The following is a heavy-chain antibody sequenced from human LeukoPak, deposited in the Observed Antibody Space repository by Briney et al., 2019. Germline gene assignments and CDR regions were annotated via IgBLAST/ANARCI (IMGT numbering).Heavy chain of an antibody. D-gene: IGHD3-10*01. CDR3: ARLRLLDYGSGSYYTPHFDY. V-gene: IGHV4-59*08. J-gene: IGHJ4*02. CDR1: GGSISSYY. Sequence: SETLSLTCTVSGGSISSYYWSWIRQPPGKGLEWIGYIYYSGSTNYNPSLKSRVTISVDTSKNQFSLKLSSVTAADTAVYYCARLRLLDYGSGSYYTPHFDYWGQGTLVTVSS. CDR2: IYYSGST.